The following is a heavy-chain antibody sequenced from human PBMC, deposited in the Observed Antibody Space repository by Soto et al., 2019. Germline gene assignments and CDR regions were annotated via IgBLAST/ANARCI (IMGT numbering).Heavy chain of an antibody. J-gene: IGHJ3*02. CDR2: INHSGST. D-gene: IGHD3-10*01. CDR1: GGSFSGYY. V-gene: IGHV4-34*01. Sequence: SETLSLTCAVYGGSFSGYYWSWIRQPPGKGLEWIGEINHSGSTNYNPSLKSRVTISVDTSKNQFSLKLSSVTAADTAVYYCARGVEGLGMVRGPNPTFDIWGQGTMVTVSS. CDR3: ARGVEGLGMVRGPNPTFDI.